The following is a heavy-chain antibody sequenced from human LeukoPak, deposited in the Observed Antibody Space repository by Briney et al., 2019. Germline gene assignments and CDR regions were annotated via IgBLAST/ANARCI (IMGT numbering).Heavy chain of an antibody. Sequence: SGTLSLTCAVSGGSISSSNWWSWVRRPPGKGLEWIGEIYHSGSTNYNPSLKSRVTISVDKSKNQFSLKLSSVTAADTAVYYCAGRITIFGDHPKDFDYWGQGTLVTVSS. CDR3: AGRITIFGDHPKDFDY. V-gene: IGHV4-4*02. D-gene: IGHD3-3*01. CDR2: IYHSGST. J-gene: IGHJ4*02. CDR1: GGSISSSNW.